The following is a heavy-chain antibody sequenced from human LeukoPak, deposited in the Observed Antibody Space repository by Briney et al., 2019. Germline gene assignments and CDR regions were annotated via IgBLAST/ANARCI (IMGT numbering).Heavy chain of an antibody. CDR3: ARDNPYCSSTSCFSYGMDV. J-gene: IGHJ6*02. V-gene: IGHV3-33*01. Sequence: PGGSLRLSCAASGFTFSSYGMHWVRQAPGKGLEWVAFIWYDGSNKYYADSVKGRFTISRDNSKNTLYLQMNSLRAEDTAVYYCARDNPYCSSTSCFSYGMDVWGQGTTVTVSS. CDR1: GFTFSSYG. CDR2: IWYDGSNK. D-gene: IGHD2-2*01.